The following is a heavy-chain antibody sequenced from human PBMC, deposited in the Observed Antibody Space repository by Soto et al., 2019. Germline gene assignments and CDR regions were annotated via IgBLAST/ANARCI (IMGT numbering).Heavy chain of an antibody. D-gene: IGHD3-10*01. J-gene: IGHJ4*02. Sequence: QVKLVESGGGVARLGPPLSFPWFASGFPFGDYPLHWVPGAPAKGRDWVAVISYDGNDESYSDSVKGRFTISRDNSKTTVYLQMNSLRADDMAVYHCARDMRHDYASGRLDYLGQGTLVTVSS. CDR3: ARDMRHDYASGRLDY. V-gene: IGHV3-30-3*01. CDR1: GFPFGDYP. CDR2: ISYDGNDE.